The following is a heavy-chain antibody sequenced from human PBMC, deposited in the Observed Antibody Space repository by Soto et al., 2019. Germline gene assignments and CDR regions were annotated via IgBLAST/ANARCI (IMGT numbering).Heavy chain of an antibody. D-gene: IGHD6-6*01. V-gene: IGHV4-38-2*01. CDR1: GYSISSGFY. CDR2: IYHSGNA. J-gene: IGHJ5*02. CDR3: ARHYSSSSGWFDP. Sequence: PSETLSLTCAVSGYSISSGFYWGWIRQPPGKGLEWIGSIYHSGNAYYSPSLRSRITISVDTSKNQFSLKVNSATAADTAIYYCARHYSSSSGWFDPWGQGTLVTV.